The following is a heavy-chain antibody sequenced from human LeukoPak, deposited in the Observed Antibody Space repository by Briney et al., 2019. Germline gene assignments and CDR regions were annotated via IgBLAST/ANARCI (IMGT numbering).Heavy chain of an antibody. J-gene: IGHJ4*02. CDR3: ARVDSSSWYPPTAFDY. CDR1: GGSISSSSYY. Sequence: PSETLSLTCTASGGSISSSSYYWGWIRQPPGKGLEWIGSIYYSGSTYHNPSLKSRVTISVDTSKNQFSLKLSSVTAADTAVYYCARVDSSSWYPPTAFDYWGQGTLVTVSS. V-gene: IGHV4-39*07. CDR2: IYYSGST. D-gene: IGHD6-13*01.